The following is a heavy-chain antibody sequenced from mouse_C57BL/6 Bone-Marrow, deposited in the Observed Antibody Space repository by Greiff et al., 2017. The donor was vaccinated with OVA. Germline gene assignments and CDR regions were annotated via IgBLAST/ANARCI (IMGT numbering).Heavy chain of an antibody. Sequence: VQLKQSVAELVRPGASVKLSCTASGFNIKNTYMHWVKQRPEQGLEWIGRIDPANGNTKYAPKFPGKATITADPSSNTAYLQLSSLTSEDRAIYYCARGGYYKGYCFDYWGQGTTLTVSS. J-gene: IGHJ2*01. V-gene: IGHV14-3*01. CDR1: GFNIKNTY. D-gene: IGHD2-12*01. CDR3: ARGGYYKGYCFDY. CDR2: IDPANGNT.